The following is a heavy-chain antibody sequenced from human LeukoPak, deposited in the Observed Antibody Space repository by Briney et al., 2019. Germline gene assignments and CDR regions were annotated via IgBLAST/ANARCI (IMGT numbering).Heavy chain of an antibody. CDR1: GGSFSGYY. V-gene: IGHV4-34*01. CDR2: INHSGST. D-gene: IGHD3-10*01. CDR3: ARGDDGSGSYQSDWFDP. J-gene: IGHJ5*02. Sequence: PSETLSLTCAVYGGSFSGYYWSWIRQPPGKGLEWIGEINHSGSTNYNPSLKSRVTISVDTSKNQFSLKLSSVTAADTAVYYCARGDDGSGSYQSDWFDPWGQGTLVTVSS.